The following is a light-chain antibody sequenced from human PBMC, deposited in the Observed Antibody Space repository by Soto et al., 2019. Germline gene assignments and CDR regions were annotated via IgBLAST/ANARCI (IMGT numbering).Light chain of an antibody. V-gene: IGKV1-33*01. CDR1: QDISNY. CDR2: DAS. J-gene: IGKJ4*01. CDR3: QQYDNLSLT. Sequence: DIQMTQSPSSLSSSVGDRFTITCQASQDISNYLNWYQQKPGKAPKLLIYDASNLETVVPSRFSVSGSVTDFTFTISSLQPEDIATYYCQQYDNLSLTFGGGTKVEIK.